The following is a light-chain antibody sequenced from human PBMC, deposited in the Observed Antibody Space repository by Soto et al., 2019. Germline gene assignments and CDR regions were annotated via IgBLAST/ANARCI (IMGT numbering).Light chain of an antibody. V-gene: IGKV1-9*01. CDR3: QQYNNWPGT. CDR1: QGISSY. J-gene: IGKJ1*01. Sequence: DIQMTQSPSTLSASVGDRVTITCRASQGISSYLAWYQQKPGKAPKLLIYAASTLQSGVPSRFSGSGSGTDFTLTISSLEPEDFAVYYCQQYNNWPGTFGQGTKVDNK. CDR2: AAS.